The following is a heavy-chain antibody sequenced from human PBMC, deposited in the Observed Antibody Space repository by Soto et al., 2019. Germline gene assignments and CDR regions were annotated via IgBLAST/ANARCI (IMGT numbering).Heavy chain of an antibody. CDR1: GFTFSDHY. D-gene: IGHD2-2*01. V-gene: IGHV3-72*01. CDR3: AKIYCTGTSCALHYYYMDV. J-gene: IGHJ6*03. CDR2: ARNKANGYTT. Sequence: EVQLVESGGGLVQPGGSPRLSCAASGFTFSDHYMDWVRQAPGEGLAWVGRARNKANGYTTEYAASVKGRFTISRDDSKNSLYLQMNSLKTEDTAVYYCAKIYCTGTSCALHYYYMDVWGKGTTVTVSS.